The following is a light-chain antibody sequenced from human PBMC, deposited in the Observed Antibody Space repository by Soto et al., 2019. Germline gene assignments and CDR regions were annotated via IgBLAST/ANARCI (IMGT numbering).Light chain of an antibody. CDR2: GAS. CDR1: QTVSSNY. Sequence: EIVLTQSPGTLSLSPGERATLSCRASQTVSSNYLAWYQQKPGQAPRLLIYGASSRATGIPDRFSGSGSATDFTLTISRLEPEDFAVYYCQQYGSSPRTFSQGTKLEIK. J-gene: IGKJ2*01. CDR3: QQYGSSPRT. V-gene: IGKV3-20*01.